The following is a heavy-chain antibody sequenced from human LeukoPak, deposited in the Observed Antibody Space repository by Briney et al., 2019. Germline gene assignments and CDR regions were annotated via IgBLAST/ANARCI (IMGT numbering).Heavy chain of an antibody. CDR3: ARDVRGFRKPLDA. CDR2: IKQDGSEK. Sequence: GGSLRLSCAASGFTFSSYWMSWVRQAPGKGLEWVANIKQDGSEKYYVDSVKGRFTISRDNSKNTLYLQMNSLRADDTALYFCARDVRGFRKPLDAWGQGILVTVSS. J-gene: IGHJ5*02. CDR1: GFTFSSYW. D-gene: IGHD5-18*01. V-gene: IGHV3-7*03.